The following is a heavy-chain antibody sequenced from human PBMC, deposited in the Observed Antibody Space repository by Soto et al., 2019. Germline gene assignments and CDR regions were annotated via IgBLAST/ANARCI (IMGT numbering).Heavy chain of an antibody. CDR2: ISPNSGRA. V-gene: IGHV1-18*04. J-gene: IGHJ4*02. D-gene: IGHD3-3*01. Sequence: QVQLVQSGAEMKRPGASVKVSCKASGYTFSKYDVSWVRQAPGQGLEWLGLISPNSGRASYSEKFQGRVTMSTDTPTTTAYLELRSLRSDDTVVYYCVRQYFDFWTDYPDFDYWGQGTLVTVSS. CDR3: VRQYFDFWTDYPDFDY. CDR1: GYTFSKYD.